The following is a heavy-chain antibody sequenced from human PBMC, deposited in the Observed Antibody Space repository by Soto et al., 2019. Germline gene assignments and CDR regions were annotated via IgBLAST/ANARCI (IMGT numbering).Heavy chain of an antibody. CDR1: GDTFTTNS. D-gene: IGHD2-8*01. CDR3: ARGLLYAPTDFDY. Sequence: QVQLVQSGAEVKKPGSSVKVSCKASGDTFTTNSLNWVRQAPGQGLEWMGGIIPVVGTTKYAQKYQDRVTITGDKSTNTAYMELSSLRSDDTAVYYCARGLLYAPTDFDYLGQGTPVTVSS. V-gene: IGHV1-69*06. J-gene: IGHJ4*02. CDR2: IIPVVGTT.